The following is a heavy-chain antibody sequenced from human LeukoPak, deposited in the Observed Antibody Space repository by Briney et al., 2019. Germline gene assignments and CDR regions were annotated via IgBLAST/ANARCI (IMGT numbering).Heavy chain of an antibody. Sequence: PSETLSLTCTVSGGSISSSSYYWGWIRQPPGKGLEWIGSIYYSGSTYYNPSLKSRVTISVDKSRNQFSLKLSSVTAADTAVYYCATCSGGSCYQNYWGQGTLVTVSS. V-gene: IGHV4-39*07. CDR3: ATCSGGSCYQNY. J-gene: IGHJ4*02. D-gene: IGHD2-15*01. CDR1: GGSISSSSYY. CDR2: IYYSGST.